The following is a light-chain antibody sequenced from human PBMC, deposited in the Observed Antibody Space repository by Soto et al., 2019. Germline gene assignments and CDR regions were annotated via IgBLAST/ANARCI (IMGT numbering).Light chain of an antibody. V-gene: IGLV2-8*01. Sequence: QSALTQPPSASGSPGQSVTISCTGTSSDIGGYNYVSWYRQHPGKAPKLMIYEVTKRPSGVPDRFSGSKSGNTASLTVSGLQAEDEADYYCSSYTGSNNVVFGGGTKLTV. CDR2: EVT. J-gene: IGLJ2*01. CDR1: SSDIGGYNY. CDR3: SSYTGSNNVV.